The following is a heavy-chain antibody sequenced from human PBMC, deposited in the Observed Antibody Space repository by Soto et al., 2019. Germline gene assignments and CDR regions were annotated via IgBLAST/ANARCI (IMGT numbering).Heavy chain of an antibody. Sequence: GGSPRLSCAASGFTFSSYAMSWVRQAPGKGLEWVSAISGSGGSTYYADSVKGRFTISRDNSKNTLYLQMNSLRAEDTAVYYCAKAHDYGDYENAFDIWGQGTMVTVSS. CDR2: ISGSGGST. CDR1: GFTFSSYA. D-gene: IGHD4-17*01. J-gene: IGHJ3*02. CDR3: AKAHDYGDYENAFDI. V-gene: IGHV3-23*01.